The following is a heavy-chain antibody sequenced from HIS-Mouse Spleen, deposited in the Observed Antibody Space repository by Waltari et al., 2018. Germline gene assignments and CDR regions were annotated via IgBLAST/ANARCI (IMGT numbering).Heavy chain of an antibody. J-gene: IGHJ4*02. CDR1: GFTFSSYA. CDR3: AQNYYGSGSYYY. V-gene: IGHV3-23*01. CDR2: ISGSGGST. D-gene: IGHD3-10*01. Sequence: EVQLLESGGGLVQPGGSLRLSCAASGFTFSSYAMSWVRQAPGEGLGGVSAISGSGGSTYYADSVKGRFTISRDNSKNTLYLQMNSLRAEDTAVYYCAQNYYGSGSYYYWGQGTLVTVSS.